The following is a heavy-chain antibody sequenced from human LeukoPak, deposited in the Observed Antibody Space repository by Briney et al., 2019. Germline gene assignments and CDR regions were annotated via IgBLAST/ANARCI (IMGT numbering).Heavy chain of an antibody. CDR3: ARRDDYGYYVVY. V-gene: IGHV3-23*01. Sequence: PGGSLRLSCAPSGFTFSSYVMSWVRQAPGKGLQWVSSISVSGAGTYYADSVKGRFTISRDNSRNTLDLQMNSLRAEDTAVYYCARRDDYGYYVVYWGQGILVTVSS. CDR2: ISVSGAGT. D-gene: IGHD4-17*01. CDR1: GFTFSSYV. J-gene: IGHJ4*02.